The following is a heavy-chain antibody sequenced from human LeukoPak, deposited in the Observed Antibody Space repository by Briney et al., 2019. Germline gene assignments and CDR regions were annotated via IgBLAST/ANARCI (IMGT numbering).Heavy chain of an antibody. J-gene: IGHJ3*02. CDR1: GYNFTGNY. D-gene: IGHD5-18*01. CDR3: ARDGKDWIQLWFWFAFDI. V-gene: IGHV1-2*02. CDR2: INPNNGDT. Sequence: ASVKVSCKASGYNFTGNYIHWVRQAPGQGLEWMGWINPNNGDTNYAQKFQGRVTMTRDTSISTASMELNRLRSDDTAVYYCARDGKDWIQLWFWFAFDIWGQGTMVTVSS.